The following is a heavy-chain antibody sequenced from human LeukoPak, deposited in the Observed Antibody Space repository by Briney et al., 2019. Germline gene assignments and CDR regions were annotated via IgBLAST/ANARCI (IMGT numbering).Heavy chain of an antibody. D-gene: IGHD3-10*01. CDR1: GFTFGSYS. V-gene: IGHV3-21*01. J-gene: IGHJ4*02. CDR2: ISSSSSYI. CDR3: ASMARGVMWYFDY. Sequence: PGGSLRLSCAASGFTFGSYSMNWVRQAPGKGLEWVSSISSSSSYIYYADSVKGRFTISRDNAKNSLYLQMNSLRAEDTAVCYCASMARGVMWYFDYWGQGTLVTVSS.